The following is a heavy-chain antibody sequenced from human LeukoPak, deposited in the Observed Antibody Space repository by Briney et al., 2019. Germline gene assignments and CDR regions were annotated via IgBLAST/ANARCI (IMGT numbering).Heavy chain of an antibody. V-gene: IGHV3-30*02. CDR3: AKDRSYYDSSGYLIY. Sequence: PGGSLRLSCAASGFTFSSYGMHWVRQAPGKGLEWVAFIRYDGGNKYYADSVKGRFTISRDNSKNTLYLQMNSLRAEDTAVYYCAKDRSYYDSSGYLIYWGQGTLVTVSS. D-gene: IGHD3-22*01. J-gene: IGHJ4*02. CDR1: GFTFSSYG. CDR2: IRYDGGNK.